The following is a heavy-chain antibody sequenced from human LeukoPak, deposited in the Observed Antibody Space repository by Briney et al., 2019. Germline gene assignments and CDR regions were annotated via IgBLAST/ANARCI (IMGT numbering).Heavy chain of an antibody. D-gene: IGHD2-15*01. V-gene: IGHV3-7*03. CDR2: IKQDGSEK. CDR1: GFTFSSYW. CDR3: AREAARVVAAHFDY. J-gene: IGHJ4*02. Sequence: GGSLRLSCAASGFTFSSYWMSWVRQAPGKGLEWVANIKQDGSEKYYADSVKGRFTISRDNAKNSLYLQMNSLRAEDTAVYYCAREAARVVAAHFDYWGQGTLVTVSS.